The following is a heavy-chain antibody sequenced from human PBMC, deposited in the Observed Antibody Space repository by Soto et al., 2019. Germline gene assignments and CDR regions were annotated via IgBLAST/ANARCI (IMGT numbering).Heavy chain of an antibody. CDR2: ISGSGGST. CDR1: GFTFSSYA. J-gene: IGHJ4*02. V-gene: IGHV3-23*01. Sequence: EVQLLESGGGLVQPGGSLRLSCAASGFTFSSYAMSWVRQAPGKGLEWVSAISGSGGSTYYADSVKGRFTISRDNSKNTLYLQMNSLRAEDTAVYYCAKDRLRIAAAGGYMDYWGQGTLVTVSS. D-gene: IGHD6-13*01. CDR3: AKDRLRIAAAGGYMDY.